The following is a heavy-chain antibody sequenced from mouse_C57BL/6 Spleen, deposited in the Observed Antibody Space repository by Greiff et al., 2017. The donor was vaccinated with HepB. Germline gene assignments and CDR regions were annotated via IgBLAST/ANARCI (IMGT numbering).Heavy chain of an antibody. Sequence: EVKVVDSGGGLVKPGGSLKLSCAASGFTFSSYTMSWVRQTPEKRLEWVATISGGGGNTYYPDSVKGRFTISRDNAKNTLYLQMSSLRSEDTALYYCARHDYDGYYFDYWGQGTTLTVSS. CDR1: GFTFSSYT. D-gene: IGHD2-4*01. CDR2: ISGGGGNT. CDR3: ARHDYDGYYFDY. J-gene: IGHJ2*01. V-gene: IGHV5-9*01.